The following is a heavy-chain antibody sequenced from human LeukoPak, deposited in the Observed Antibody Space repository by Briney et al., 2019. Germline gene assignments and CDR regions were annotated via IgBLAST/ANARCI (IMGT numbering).Heavy chain of an antibody. CDR1: GGSISSSSYY. V-gene: IGHV4-39*01. D-gene: IGHD3-3*01. CDR3: ARQDYDFWSGYYDY. J-gene: IGHJ4*02. CDR2: IYYSGST. Sequence: SETLSLTCTVSGGSISSSSYYWGWIRQPPGKGLEWIGSIYYSGSTYYNPSLKSRVTISVDTFKNQFSLKLSSVTAADTAVYFCARQDYDFWSGYYDYWGQGTLVTVSS.